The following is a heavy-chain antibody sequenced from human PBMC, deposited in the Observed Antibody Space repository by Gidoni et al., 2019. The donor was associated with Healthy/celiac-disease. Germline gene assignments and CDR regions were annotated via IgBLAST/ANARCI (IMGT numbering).Heavy chain of an antibody. CDR3: TTSPHLYCTNGVCIDY. V-gene: IGHV3-15*01. CDR1: GFTFSNAW. CDR2: MKSKTDGGTT. Sequence: EVQLVESGGGLVTPGGSIRLSCAASGFTFSNAWMTWGRQAPGKGLEWVGRMKSKTDGGTTDYAAPVKGRFTISRDDSKNTLYLQMNSLKTEDTAVYYCTTSPHLYCTNGVCIDYWGQGTLVTVSS. D-gene: IGHD2-8*01. J-gene: IGHJ4*02.